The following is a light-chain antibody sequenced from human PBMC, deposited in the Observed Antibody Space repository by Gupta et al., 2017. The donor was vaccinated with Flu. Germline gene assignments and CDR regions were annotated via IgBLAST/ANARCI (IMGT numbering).Light chain of an antibody. CDR2: KAS. Sequence: DIHMTQSPSTVSASVGDRVTITCRASQRISSWLAWYQQKPGKAPKPLIYKASSLERGVPSRFSGSGSGTEFTLTISSLQPDDFATYYCQQYNSYSYSFGQGTKLEIK. J-gene: IGKJ2*03. CDR3: QQYNSYSYS. CDR1: QRISSW. V-gene: IGKV1-5*03.